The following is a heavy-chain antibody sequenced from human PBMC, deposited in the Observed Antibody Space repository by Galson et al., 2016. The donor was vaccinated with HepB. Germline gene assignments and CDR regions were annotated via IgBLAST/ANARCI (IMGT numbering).Heavy chain of an antibody. D-gene: IGHD4-17*01. Sequence: SVKVSCKASGGPFSTYAFSWVRQAPGQGLEWMGGITPVFGSTDYAQQFQDRVTFSADESRSTLDMELSSLTPEETAVYYCATSYGYYLALDYWGQGALVTVSA. J-gene: IGHJ4*02. V-gene: IGHV1-69*13. CDR3: ATSYGYYLALDY. CDR2: ITPVFGST. CDR1: GGPFSTYA.